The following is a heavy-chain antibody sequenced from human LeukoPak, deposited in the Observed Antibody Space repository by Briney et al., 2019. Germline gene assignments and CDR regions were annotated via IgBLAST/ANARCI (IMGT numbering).Heavy chain of an antibody. CDR1: GGSISSSSYY. CDR2: IYYSGST. D-gene: IGHD3-22*01. Sequence: SETLSLTCTVSGGSISSSSYYWGWIRQPPGKGLEWIGSIYYSGSTYYNPSLKSRVTISVDTSENQFSLKLSSVTAADTAVYYSARVRMATMIVVVITPRRGYFDYWGQGTLVTVSS. V-gene: IGHV4-39*07. J-gene: IGHJ4*02. CDR3: ARVRMATMIVVVITPRRGYFDY.